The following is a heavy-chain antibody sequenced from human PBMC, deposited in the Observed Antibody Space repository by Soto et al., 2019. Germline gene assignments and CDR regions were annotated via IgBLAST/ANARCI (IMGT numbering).Heavy chain of an antibody. CDR2: ISPGSRYP. J-gene: IGHJ5*02. Sequence: QVQLVESGGGLVPPGGSLRLSCAGSGFTFGDSYMSWIRQAPGKGLEWLSYISPGSRYPAYADSVKGRFTISRDNDKRSQYLQMMSLTAEDTAIYYCVRGGGGGLFDPWGQGTMVTVSS. D-gene: IGHD2-15*01. CDR1: GFTFGDSY. V-gene: IGHV3-11*06. CDR3: VRGGGGGLFDP.